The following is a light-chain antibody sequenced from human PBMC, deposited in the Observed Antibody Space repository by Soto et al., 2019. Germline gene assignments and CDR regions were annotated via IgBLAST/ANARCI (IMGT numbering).Light chain of an antibody. J-gene: IGLJ2*01. CDR1: SGHSSYA. CDR3: QTWGTGMGV. Sequence: QSVLTQSPSASASLGASVKLTCTLSSGHSSYAIAWHQQQPEKGPRYLMKLNSDGSHSKGDGIPDRFSGSSSGAERYLTISSLQSEDEAAYYCQTWGTGMGVFGGGTKLTVL. V-gene: IGLV4-69*01. CDR2: LNSDGSH.